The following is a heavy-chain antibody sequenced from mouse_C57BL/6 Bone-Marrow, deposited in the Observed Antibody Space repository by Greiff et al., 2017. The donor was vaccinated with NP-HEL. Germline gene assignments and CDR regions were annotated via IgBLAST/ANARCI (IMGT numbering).Heavy chain of an antibody. Sequence: VQLQQSGAELVKPGASVKLSCTASGFNITDYYMHWVKQRTEQGLEWIGRIDPEDGETKYAPKFQGKATITADTSSNTAYLQLSSLTSEDTAVYYCARDSSGAYWGQGTLVTVSA. V-gene: IGHV14-2*01. D-gene: IGHD3-2*01. CDR3: ARDSSGAY. CDR1: GFNITDYY. J-gene: IGHJ3*01. CDR2: IDPEDGET.